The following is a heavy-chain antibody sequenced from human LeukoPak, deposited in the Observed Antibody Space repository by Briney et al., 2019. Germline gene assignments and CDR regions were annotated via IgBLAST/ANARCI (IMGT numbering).Heavy chain of an antibody. CDR2: IYSGGST. CDR1: GFTVSSNY. V-gene: IGHV3-66*01. Sequence: GGSLRLSCAASGFTVSSNYMSWVRQAPGKGLEWVSVIYSGGSTYYADSVKGRFTISRDNSKNTLYLQMNSLTAEDTAVYYCARDLDSYGSYYFDYWGQGTLVTVSS. CDR3: ARDLDSYGSYYFDY. D-gene: IGHD5-18*01. J-gene: IGHJ4*02.